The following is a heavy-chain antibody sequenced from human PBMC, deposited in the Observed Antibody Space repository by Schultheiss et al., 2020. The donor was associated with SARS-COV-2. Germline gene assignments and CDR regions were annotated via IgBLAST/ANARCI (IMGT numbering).Heavy chain of an antibody. CDR1: GFTFSSYS. CDR3: ARGHPGVGDGGAFDI. V-gene: IGHV3-48*01. Sequence: GESLKISCAASGFTFSSYSMNWVRQAPGKGLEWVSYISSSSSTIYYADSVKGRFTISRDNAKNSLYLQMNSLRAEDTAVYYCARGHPGVGDGGAFDIWGQGTMVTVSS. CDR2: ISSSSSTI. D-gene: IGHD4-23*01. J-gene: IGHJ3*02.